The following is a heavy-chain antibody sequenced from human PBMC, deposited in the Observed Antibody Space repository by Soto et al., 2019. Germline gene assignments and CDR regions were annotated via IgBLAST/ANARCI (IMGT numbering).Heavy chain of an antibody. CDR1: GGSFSGYY. J-gene: IGHJ4*02. CDR2: INHSGST. Sequence: SETLSLTCAVYGGSFSGYYWSWIRQPPGKGLEWIGEINHSGSTNYNPSLKSRVTISVDTSKNQFSLKLSSVTAADTAVYYCARFAYYGSGSSPFDYWGQGTLVTVSS. V-gene: IGHV4-34*01. CDR3: ARFAYYGSGSSPFDY. D-gene: IGHD3-10*01.